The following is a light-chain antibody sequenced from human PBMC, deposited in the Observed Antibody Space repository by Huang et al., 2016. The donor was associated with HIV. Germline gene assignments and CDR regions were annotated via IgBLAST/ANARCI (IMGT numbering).Light chain of an antibody. J-gene: IGKJ5*01. V-gene: IGKV3-11*01. CDR2: DAS. Sequence: EIVLTQSPATLSLSPGERATLACRASQSVSTYLASYQQKPGQAPRLLIYDASTSATGIPARFSGSGSRTDFTLTISSLEPEDFAVYYCQQRYNWPTFGQGTRLEIK. CDR1: QSVSTY. CDR3: QQRYNWPT.